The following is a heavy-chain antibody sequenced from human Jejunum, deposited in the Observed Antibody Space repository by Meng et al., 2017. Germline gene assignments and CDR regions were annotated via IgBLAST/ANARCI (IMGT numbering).Heavy chain of an antibody. V-gene: IGHV6-1*01. Sequence: PHLSGPGLVQPSKPLSLTLAIVGDSVASNSAAWNWIRQSPSRGLEWLGRTYYRSKYYNDYALSVKSRITINPDTSKNQFSLQLNSVTPEDTAIYYCARDWGDVRGGFDFWGQGTLVTVSS. CDR3: ARDWGDVRGGFDF. CDR2: TYYRSKYYN. CDR1: GDSVASNSAA. J-gene: IGHJ4*02. D-gene: IGHD3-10*02.